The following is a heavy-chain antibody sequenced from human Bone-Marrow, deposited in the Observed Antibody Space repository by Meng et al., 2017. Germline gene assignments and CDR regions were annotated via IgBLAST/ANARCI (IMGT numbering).Heavy chain of an antibody. J-gene: IGHJ6*02. Sequence: GESLKISCAASGFTFSGSAMHWVRQASGKGLEWVGRIRSKANSYATAYAASVKGRFTISRDDSKNTAYLQMNSLKTEDTAVYYCAKLGSKGATTIDYYYGMDVWGQGTTVTVSS. D-gene: IGHD1-26*01. CDR2: IRSKANSYAT. CDR1: GFTFSGSA. CDR3: AKLGSKGATTIDYYYGMDV. V-gene: IGHV3-73*01.